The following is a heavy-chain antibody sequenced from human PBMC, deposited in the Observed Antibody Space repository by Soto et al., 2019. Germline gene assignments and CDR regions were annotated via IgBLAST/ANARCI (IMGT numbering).Heavy chain of an antibody. CDR3: ARMGYCSGGRCYPAYYGMDV. Sequence: QVQLQESGPGLVKPSGTLSLTCAVSGGSISTSDWWSWVRQPPGTGLEWIGEIFHSGSTHYNPSLRGPVSISVDKSKSQFSLKLTSVTAADTAVYYCARMGYCSGGRCYPAYYGMDVWGQGTTVTVSS. CDR2: IFHSGST. J-gene: IGHJ6*02. V-gene: IGHV4-4*02. CDR1: GGSISTSDW. D-gene: IGHD2-15*01.